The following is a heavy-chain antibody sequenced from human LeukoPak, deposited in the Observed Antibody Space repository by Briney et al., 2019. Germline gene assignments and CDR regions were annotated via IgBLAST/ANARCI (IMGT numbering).Heavy chain of an antibody. CDR1: GFTFSNYC. CDR3: ARAGLYNWNYEGTAYFDY. CDR2: IKQDGSEK. J-gene: IGHJ4*02. V-gene: IGHV3-7*01. D-gene: IGHD1-7*01. Sequence: GGSLRLSCAASGFTFSNYCMSWVRQAPGKGLEWVVNIKQDGSEKYYVDSGKGRFTISRDNAKNSLYLQMNSLRAEDTAVYYCARAGLYNWNYEGTAYFDYWGQGTLVTVSS.